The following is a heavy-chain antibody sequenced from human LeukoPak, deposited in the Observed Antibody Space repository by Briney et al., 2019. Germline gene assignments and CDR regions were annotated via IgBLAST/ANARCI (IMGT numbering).Heavy chain of an antibody. CDR3: ARDLGYCSGGSCYSWGFDY. J-gene: IGHJ4*02. D-gene: IGHD2-15*01. Sequence: GSSVKVSCKASGGTFSSYAISWVRQAPGQGLEWMGGIIPIFGTANYAQKFQGRVTITADKSTSTAYMELSRLRSDDTAVYYCARDLGYCSGGSCYSWGFDYWGQGTLVTVSS. CDR1: GGTFSSYA. V-gene: IGHV1-69*06. CDR2: IIPIFGTA.